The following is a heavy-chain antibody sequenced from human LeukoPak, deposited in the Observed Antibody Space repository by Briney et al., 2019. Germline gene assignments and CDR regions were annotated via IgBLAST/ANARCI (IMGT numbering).Heavy chain of an antibody. Sequence: GGSLRLSCAASGFTFSSYAMSWVRQAPGKGLEWVSAISGSGDSTFYADSVKGRFTISRDNSKNTLYLQMNSLRADDTAVYYCACGSGSYDAFDIWGQGTMVTVSS. V-gene: IGHV3-23*01. CDR2: ISGSGDST. D-gene: IGHD3-10*01. CDR1: GFTFSSYA. J-gene: IGHJ3*02. CDR3: ACGSGSYDAFDI.